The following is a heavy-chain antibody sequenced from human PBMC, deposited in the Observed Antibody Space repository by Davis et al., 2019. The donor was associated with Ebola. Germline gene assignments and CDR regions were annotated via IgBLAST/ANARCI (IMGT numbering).Heavy chain of an antibody. D-gene: IGHD4-17*01. CDR3: ARDPTYGDYGYYYGMDV. CDR1: GYTFTSYD. CDR2: ISAYNGNT. J-gene: IGHJ6*02. Sequence: AASVKVSCKASGYTFTSYDINWVRQATGQGLEWMGWISAYNGNTNYAQKLQGRVTMTTDTSTSTAYMEPRSLRSDDTAVYYCARDPTYGDYGYYYGMDVWGQGTTVTVSS. V-gene: IGHV1-18*01.